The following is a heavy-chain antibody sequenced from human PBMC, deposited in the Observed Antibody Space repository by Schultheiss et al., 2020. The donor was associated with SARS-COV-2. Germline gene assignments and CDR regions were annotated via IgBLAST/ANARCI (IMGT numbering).Heavy chain of an antibody. D-gene: IGHD1-26*01. J-gene: IGHJ6*02. CDR1: GFTFSSYG. CDR2: ISSTESYI. CDR3: ARAGGSYYYYYYGMDV. Sequence: GGSLRLSCAASGFTFSSYGMHWVRQAPGKGLEWVSSISSTESYIYYADSVKGRFTISRDNSKNSLYLQMNSLRAEDTAVYYCARAGGSYYYYYYGMDVWGQGTTVTVSS. V-gene: IGHV3-21*01.